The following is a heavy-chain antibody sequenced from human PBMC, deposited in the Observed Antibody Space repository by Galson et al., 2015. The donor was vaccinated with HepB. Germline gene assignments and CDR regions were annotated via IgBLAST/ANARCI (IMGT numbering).Heavy chain of an antibody. Sequence: SLRLSCAASGFTSSSYWISWARQAPGKGLEWVANIKQDGSEKYYVDSVKGRFTISRDNAKNSLYLQMNSLRAEDTAVYYCARDPRRLPSIAVAGDFDYWGQGTLVTVSS. J-gene: IGHJ4*02. CDR2: IKQDGSEK. V-gene: IGHV3-7*03. D-gene: IGHD6-19*01. CDR1: GFTSSSYW. CDR3: ARDPRRLPSIAVAGDFDY.